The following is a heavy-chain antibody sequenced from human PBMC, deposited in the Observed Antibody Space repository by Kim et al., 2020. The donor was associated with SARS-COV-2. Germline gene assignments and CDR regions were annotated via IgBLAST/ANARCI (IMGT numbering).Heavy chain of an antibody. J-gene: IGHJ4*02. D-gene: IGHD2-8*02. CDR3: AKPPLHYDNYWYTYYFDP. CDR2: ISASGETR. V-gene: IGHV3-23*01. Sequence: GGSLRLSCVTSGFTFSNYAMNWVRQTPGKGLEWVSGISASGETRYYADSVKGRFTISRDNFKNTLYLQMNSLRVEDTAVYYCAKPPLHYDNYWYTYYFDPWGQGTLVTVSS. CDR1: GFTFSNYA.